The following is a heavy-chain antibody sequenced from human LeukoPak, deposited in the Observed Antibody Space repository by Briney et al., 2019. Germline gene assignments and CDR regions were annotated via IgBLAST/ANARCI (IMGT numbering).Heavy chain of an antibody. D-gene: IGHD1-1*01. Sequence: GASVKVSCKASGYTFTSYDINWVRQATGQGLEWMGWMNPNSGNTGYVQKFQGRVTMTRNTSISTAYMELSSLRSEDTAVYYCARANWNDGGVDYWGQGTLVTVSS. V-gene: IGHV1-8*01. J-gene: IGHJ4*02. CDR1: GYTFTSYD. CDR2: MNPNSGNT. CDR3: ARANWNDGGVDY.